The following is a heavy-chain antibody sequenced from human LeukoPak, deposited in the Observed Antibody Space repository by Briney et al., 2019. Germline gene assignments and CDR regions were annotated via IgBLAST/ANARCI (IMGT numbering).Heavy chain of an antibody. Sequence: GSLRVSCAASGFTVCSSYMSWVRPTPGKRLEWDSVIFSGGITYHADPVKGRFTIVRDNSKNSLYIQMNRLRAEDTAVYYCASITARHYDQGTGDYWGQGTLVTVSS. D-gene: IGHD3-22*01. CDR1: GFTVCSSY. CDR3: ASITARHYDQGTGDY. J-gene: IGHJ4*02. CDR2: IFSGGIT. V-gene: IGHV3-53*01.